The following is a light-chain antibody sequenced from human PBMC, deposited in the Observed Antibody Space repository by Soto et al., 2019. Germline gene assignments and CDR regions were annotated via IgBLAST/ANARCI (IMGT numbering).Light chain of an antibody. V-gene: IGKV1-5*01. Sequence: DIQMTQSPSTLSASVGDRVTISCRASQSISGWLAWYQQKPGKAPNLLISDASSLESGVPSRFSGSGSGTEFTLTISGLQPDDFATYYCQQYSSYSSFGQGTKLEIK. CDR3: QQYSSYSS. CDR2: DAS. CDR1: QSISGW. J-gene: IGKJ2*01.